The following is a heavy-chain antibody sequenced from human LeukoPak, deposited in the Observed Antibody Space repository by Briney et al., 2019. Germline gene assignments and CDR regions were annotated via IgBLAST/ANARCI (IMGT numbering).Heavy chain of an antibody. D-gene: IGHD3-22*01. J-gene: IGHJ4*02. Sequence: ALRLSCAGAGFTFGDYAMHWGRQGPGKGLGWVSGISWNSGSIGYADSVKGRFTISRDNAKNSLYLQMNSQRAEDMALYYCAKGDYYDSSGYFDYWGQGTLVTVSS. CDR3: AKGDYYDSSGYFDY. CDR2: ISWNSGSI. V-gene: IGHV3-9*03. CDR1: GFTFGDYA.